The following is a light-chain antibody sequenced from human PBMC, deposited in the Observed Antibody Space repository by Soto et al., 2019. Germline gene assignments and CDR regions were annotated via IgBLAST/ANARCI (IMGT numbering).Light chain of an antibody. CDR2: GAS. CDR3: QQYNNWPLT. V-gene: IGKV3-15*01. CDR1: QSVSSN. J-gene: IGKJ5*01. Sequence: IGMTQSTATLSVSPGERATLSCRASQSVSSNLAWYQQKPGQAPRLLIYGASTRATGIPARFSGSGSGTEFTLTISSLQSQDFAVYYCQQYNNWPLTFGQGTRLEIK.